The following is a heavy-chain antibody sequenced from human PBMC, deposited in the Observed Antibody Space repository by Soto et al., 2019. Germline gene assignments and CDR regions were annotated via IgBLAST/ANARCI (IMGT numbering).Heavy chain of an antibody. Sequence: QVQLQESGPGLVKPSGTLSLTCAVSSVSISSSNWWSWVRQPPGKGLEWIGEIYHSGRTNYNPSLMSGVPISVDKSKNHFSLKLSSVTAADTAVYYCARDFPSYSSSSDAFDIWGQGTMVTVSS. V-gene: IGHV4-4*02. CDR3: ARDFPSYSSSSDAFDI. CDR1: SVSISSSNW. D-gene: IGHD6-6*01. J-gene: IGHJ3*02. CDR2: IYHSGRT.